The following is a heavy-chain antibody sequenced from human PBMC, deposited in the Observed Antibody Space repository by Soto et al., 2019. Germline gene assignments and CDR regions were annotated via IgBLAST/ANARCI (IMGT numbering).Heavy chain of an antibody. CDR1: GDSISTVDYF. CDR3: ARGRYCLTGRCFPNWFDS. J-gene: IGHJ5*01. D-gene: IGHD2-15*01. V-gene: IGHV4-30-4*01. CDR2: IYKSATT. Sequence: SETLSLTCSVSGDSISTVDYFWAWIRQPPGQALEYIGYIYKSATTYYNPSFEGRVATSLDTSKSHFSRNVTSVTAADTAVYFCARGRYCLTGRCFPNWFDSWGQGTLVTVSS.